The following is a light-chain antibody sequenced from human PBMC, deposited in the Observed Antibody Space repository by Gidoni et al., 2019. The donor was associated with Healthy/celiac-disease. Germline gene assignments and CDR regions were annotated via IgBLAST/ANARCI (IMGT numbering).Light chain of an antibody. CDR1: NLGDKY. Sequence: SYELTQPPSVSVSPGQTASITCSGDNLGDKYACWYQQKPGQSPVLVIYQDSKRPSGIPERFSGSNSGNTATLTISGTQAMDEADYYCQAWDSSTFVVFGGGTKLTV. V-gene: IGLV3-1*01. J-gene: IGLJ2*01. CDR3: QAWDSSTFVV. CDR2: QDS.